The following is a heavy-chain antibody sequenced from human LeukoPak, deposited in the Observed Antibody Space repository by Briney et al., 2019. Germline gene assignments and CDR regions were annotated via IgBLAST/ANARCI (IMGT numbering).Heavy chain of an antibody. D-gene: IGHD3-10*01. CDR1: GFTFSSYA. J-gene: IGHJ4*02. V-gene: IGHV3-23*01. CDR2: ISGSGGST. CDR3: ARDDYYYGSGSYTGY. Sequence: SGGSLRLSCAASGFTFSSYAMSWVRQAPGKGLEWVSAISGSGGSTYYADSVKGRFTISRDNSKNTLYLQMNSLRAEDTAVYYCARDDYYYGSGSYTGYWGQGTLVTVSS.